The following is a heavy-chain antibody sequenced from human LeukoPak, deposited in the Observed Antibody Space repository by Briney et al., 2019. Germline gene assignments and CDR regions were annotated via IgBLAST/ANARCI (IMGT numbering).Heavy chain of an antibody. D-gene: IGHD4-11*01. CDR3: ARVTYSNYDYYYYGMDV. Sequence: ASVKVSCKASGYTFTSYGISWVRQAPGQGLEWMGWISAYNGNTNYAQKLQGRVTMTTDTSTSTAYMELRSLRSDDTAVYYCARVTYSNYDYYYYGMDVWGQGTTVTVSS. J-gene: IGHJ6*02. V-gene: IGHV1-18*01. CDR2: ISAYNGNT. CDR1: GYTFTSYG.